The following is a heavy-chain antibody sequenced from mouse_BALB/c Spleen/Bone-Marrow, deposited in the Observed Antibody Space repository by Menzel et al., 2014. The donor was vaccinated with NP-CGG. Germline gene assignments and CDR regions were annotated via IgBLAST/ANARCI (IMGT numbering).Heavy chain of an antibody. Sequence: ESGAELVRPGVSVKISCKGSGYTFTDYAMHWVKQSHAESLEWIGVINTYFGDISYNQKFKGKATIAVDKTSXTVYMELARQTAEDSDIYLCARVYSNNYAMDYWGQGTSVTVSS. V-gene: IGHV1S137*01. CDR3: ARVYSNNYAMDY. D-gene: IGHD2-5*01. CDR2: INTYFGDI. J-gene: IGHJ4*01. CDR1: GYTFTDYA.